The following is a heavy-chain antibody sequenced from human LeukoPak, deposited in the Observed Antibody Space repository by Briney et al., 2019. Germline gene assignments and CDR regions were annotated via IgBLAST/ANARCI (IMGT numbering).Heavy chain of an antibody. CDR1: GFTSSTFP. V-gene: IGHV3-30*04. J-gene: IGHJ6*03. CDR3: ARVGRVSIYPSCMDV. Sequence: PGTSLRLSCEASGFTSSTFPMHWVRQTPDKRLEWVAVISDDGRDTYYADSVKGRFTISRDNSKNTLYLQMNSLSPEDTAVVYCARVGRVSIYPSCMDVWGKGTTVTVSS. CDR2: ISDDGRDT. D-gene: IGHD2-2*01.